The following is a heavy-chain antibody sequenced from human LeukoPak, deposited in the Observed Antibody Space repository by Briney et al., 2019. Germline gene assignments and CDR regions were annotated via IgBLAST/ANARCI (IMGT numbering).Heavy chain of an antibody. Sequence: PAETLSLTCDVYGESFSGHYRSWIRQPPGKGLEWIGEISHSGSTNYNPSLKSRVTISVDTSKTQYSLKLSSVSAAHTAVYYCARGGGDYQHWFDPWGQGTLVTVSS. D-gene: IGHD3-16*02. CDR1: GESFSGHY. CDR3: ARGGGDYQHWFDP. CDR2: ISHSGST. J-gene: IGHJ5*02. V-gene: IGHV4-34*01.